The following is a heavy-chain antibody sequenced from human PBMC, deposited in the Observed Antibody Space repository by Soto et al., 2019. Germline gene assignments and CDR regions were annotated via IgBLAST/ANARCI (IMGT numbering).Heavy chain of an antibody. CDR1: GGTFISYA. D-gene: IGHD1-26*01. CDR2: IIPILGTA. CDR3: AVREVATTVGVYGMDV. V-gene: IGHV1-69*12. J-gene: IGHJ6*02. Sequence: QVQLVQSGAEVKKPGSSVNVSCNASGGTFISYAISWVRQAPGQGLEWMGGIIPILGTANYAQKFQGRFTITADESTITAYMELSSLRSEDTSVYYCAVREVATTVGVYGMDVCGQGTTVTVAS.